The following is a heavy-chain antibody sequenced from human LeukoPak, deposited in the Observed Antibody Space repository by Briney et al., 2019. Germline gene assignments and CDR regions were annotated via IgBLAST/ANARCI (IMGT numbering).Heavy chain of an antibody. CDR3: VRDVGAVRGEVYFDY. J-gene: IGHJ4*02. CDR1: GFTFSTYN. CDR2: ISSSSSYI. V-gene: IGHV3-21*06. Sequence: KPGGSLRLSCAAAGFTFSTYNMNWVRQAPGKGLEWVSSISSSSSYIYYADSVKGRFTVSRDNTKNLLYLEMNSLRAEDTAMYYCVRDVGAVRGEVYFDYWGQGTLVTVSS. D-gene: IGHD3-16*01.